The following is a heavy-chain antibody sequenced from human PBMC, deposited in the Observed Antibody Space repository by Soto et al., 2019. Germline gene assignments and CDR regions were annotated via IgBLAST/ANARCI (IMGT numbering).Heavy chain of an antibody. Sequence: GGSLRLSCAASGFTFSSYSMNWVRQAPGKGLEWVSSISSSSSYIYYADSVKGRFTISRDNAKNSLYLQMNSLRAEDTAVYYCARDFSAARTPRFDPWGQGTLVTVSS. CDR2: ISSSSSYI. D-gene: IGHD3-3*02. J-gene: IGHJ5*02. CDR3: ARDFSAARTPRFDP. CDR1: GFTFSSYS. V-gene: IGHV3-21*01.